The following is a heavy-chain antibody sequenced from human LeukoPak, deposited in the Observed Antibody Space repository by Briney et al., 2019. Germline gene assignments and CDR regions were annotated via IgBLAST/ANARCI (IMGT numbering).Heavy chain of an antibody. CDR1: AGSISSYY. Sequence: PSETLSLTSTVAAGSISSYYWGWIRHPAGKGQEWIGRIYTSGSTNYNPSLKSRVPISVDKSKNQFSLKLSSVTAADTAVDYCARYKGYSSGWYDWFDPWGQGTLVTVSS. CDR3: ARYKGYSSGWYDWFDP. J-gene: IGHJ5*02. D-gene: IGHD6-19*01. V-gene: IGHV4-4*07. CDR2: IYTSGST.